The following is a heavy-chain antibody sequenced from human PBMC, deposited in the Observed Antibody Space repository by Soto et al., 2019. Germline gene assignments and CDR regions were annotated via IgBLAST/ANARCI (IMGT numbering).Heavy chain of an antibody. Sequence: QVQLQQWGAGLLKPSETLSLTCAVYGGSFSGYYWDWIRQPPGKGLEWIGEINHSGSTNYNPSLKSRVTISVDTSKNQFSLKLSSVTAADTAVYYGARGGHDSSGYNLSYNMDVWGKGTTVTVS. J-gene: IGHJ6*03. V-gene: IGHV4-34*01. D-gene: IGHD3-22*01. CDR3: ARGGHDSSGYNLSYNMDV. CDR2: INHSGST. CDR1: GGSFSGYY.